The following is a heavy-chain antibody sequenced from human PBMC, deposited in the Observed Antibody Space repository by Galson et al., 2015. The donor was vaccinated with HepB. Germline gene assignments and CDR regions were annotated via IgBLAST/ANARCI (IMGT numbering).Heavy chain of an antibody. V-gene: IGHV1-69*13. Sequence: SVKVSCKASGGTFSSYAISWVRQAPGQGLEWMGGIIPIFGTANYAQKFQGRVTITADESTSTAYMELSSLRSEDTAVYYCARDHAPSVPDARYYYDSSGGPNWFDPWGQGTLVAVSS. J-gene: IGHJ5*02. D-gene: IGHD3-22*01. CDR2: IIPIFGTA. CDR3: ARDHAPSVPDARYYYDSSGGPNWFDP. CDR1: GGTFSSYA.